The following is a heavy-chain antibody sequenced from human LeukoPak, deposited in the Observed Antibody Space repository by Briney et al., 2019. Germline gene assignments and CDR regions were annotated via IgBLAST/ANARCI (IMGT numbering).Heavy chain of an antibody. CDR3: TGKYYYDSSGYYYVDY. V-gene: IGHV4-38-2*01. J-gene: IGHJ4*02. CDR2: IYHSGST. D-gene: IGHD3-22*01. CDR1: GYSISSGYF. Sequence: SETLSLTCAVSGYSISSGYFWGWIRQSPGKGLEWIGSIYHSGSTYYNPSLKSRVTISVDTSKNQFSLKLSSVTAADTAVYYCTGKYYYDSSGYYYVDYWGQGTLGTVSS.